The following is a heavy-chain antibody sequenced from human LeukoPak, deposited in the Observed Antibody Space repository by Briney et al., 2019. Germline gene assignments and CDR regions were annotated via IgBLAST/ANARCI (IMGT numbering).Heavy chain of an antibody. CDR2: IRYDGSNK. Sequence: PGGTLRLSCAASGFTFSSYGMHWVRQAPGKGLEWVAFIRYDGSNKYYADSVKGRFTISRDNSKNTLYLQMNSLRAEDTAVYYCAKDNGPDYYDSSGYYDPYYMDVWGKGTTVTVSS. CDR3: AKDNGPDYYDSSGYYDPYYMDV. D-gene: IGHD3-22*01. CDR1: GFTFSSYG. J-gene: IGHJ6*03. V-gene: IGHV3-30*02.